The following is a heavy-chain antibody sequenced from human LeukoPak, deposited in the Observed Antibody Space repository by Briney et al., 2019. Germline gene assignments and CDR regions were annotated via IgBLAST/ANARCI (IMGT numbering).Heavy chain of an antibody. J-gene: IGHJ5*02. Sequence: ASVKVSCKASGYSFTTYGFSWVRQAPGQGLEWMGWISAYNGNTNYAQRLQGRVTMTTDTSTSTVYMELSGLRSEDTAIYYCARDRELRITLGGAAWFDPWGQGTLVTVSS. CDR3: ARDRELRITLGGAAWFDP. V-gene: IGHV1-18*01. CDR1: GYSFTTYG. CDR2: ISAYNGNT. D-gene: IGHD3-16*01.